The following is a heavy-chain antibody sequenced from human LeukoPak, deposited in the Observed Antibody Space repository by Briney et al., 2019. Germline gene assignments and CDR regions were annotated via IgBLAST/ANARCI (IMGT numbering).Heavy chain of an antibody. V-gene: IGHV1-2*06. J-gene: IGHJ4*02. Sequence: ASVKVSCKASGYTFTGYYMHWVRQAPEQGLEWMGRINPNSGGTNYAQKFQGRVTMTRDTSISTAYMELSRLRSDDTAVYYCAKGTSSSCYSDPNYWGQGTLVTVSS. D-gene: IGHD2-15*01. CDR1: GYTFTGYY. CDR2: INPNSGGT. CDR3: AKGTSSSCYSDPNY.